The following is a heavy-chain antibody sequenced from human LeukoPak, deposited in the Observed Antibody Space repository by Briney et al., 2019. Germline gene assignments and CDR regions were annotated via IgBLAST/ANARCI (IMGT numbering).Heavy chain of an antibody. V-gene: IGHV4-38-2*02. J-gene: IGHJ4*02. D-gene: IGHD3-10*01. CDR2: IYASGST. Sequence: SGTLSLTCTVSGYSLSSGNYWGWFGRPPGRGRGGIGSIYASGSTYYTPSLRRRVTISVDTSKNTFCLKMSSVTAADTAVCYCARDRYGSRSYFDYWGQGTLVTVSS. CDR3: ARDRYGSRSYFDY. CDR1: GYSLSSGNY.